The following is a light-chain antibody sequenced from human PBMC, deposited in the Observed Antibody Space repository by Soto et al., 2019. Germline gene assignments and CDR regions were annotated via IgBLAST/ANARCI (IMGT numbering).Light chain of an antibody. V-gene: IGKV3-11*01. CDR2: DAS. CDR1: QSVSSY. Sequence: EIVWTQSPATLSLSPGERATLSCRATQSVSSYLAWYQQKPGQAPRLLVYDASNRATGIPARFSGSGSGTDFTLTISSLEPEDFAVYYCQQRSNWRTFGQGTKVEIK. CDR3: QQRSNWRT. J-gene: IGKJ1*01.